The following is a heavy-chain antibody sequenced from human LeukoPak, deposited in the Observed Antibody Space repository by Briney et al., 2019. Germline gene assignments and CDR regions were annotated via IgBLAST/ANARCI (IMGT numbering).Heavy chain of an antibody. Sequence: GASVKVSCKASGGTFSSYAISLVRQAPGQGLEWMGRIIPILGIANYAQKFQGRVTITADKSTSTAYMELSSLRSEDTAVYYCASDYYGSGSYRADWGQGTLVTVSS. J-gene: IGHJ4*02. CDR1: GGTFSSYA. CDR3: ASDYYGSGSYRAD. CDR2: IIPILGIA. D-gene: IGHD3-10*01. V-gene: IGHV1-69*04.